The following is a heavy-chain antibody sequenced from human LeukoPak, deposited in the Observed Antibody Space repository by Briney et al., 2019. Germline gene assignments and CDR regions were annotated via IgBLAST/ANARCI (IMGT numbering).Heavy chain of an antibody. CDR2: IYYSGST. CDR3: ATRVGPTSGFDP. D-gene: IGHD1-26*01. Sequence: PSETLSLTCTVSGGSISSSSYYWGWIRQPPGKGLEWIGSIYYSGSTYYNPSLKSRVTISVDTSKNQFSLKLSSVTTADTAVYYCATRVGPTSGFDPWGQGILVTVSS. V-gene: IGHV4-39*07. J-gene: IGHJ5*02. CDR1: GGSISSSSYY.